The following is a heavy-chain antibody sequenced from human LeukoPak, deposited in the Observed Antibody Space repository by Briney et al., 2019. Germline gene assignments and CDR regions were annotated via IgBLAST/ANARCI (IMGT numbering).Heavy chain of an antibody. V-gene: IGHV4-31*03. Sequence: SETLSLTCTVSGVSISSGGYYWSWIRQHPGKGLEWIGYIYYSGSTYYNPSLKSRVTISVDTSKNQFSLKLSSVTAADTAVYYCARDLFPAALDYYGMDVWGQGTTVTVSS. J-gene: IGHJ6*02. CDR1: GVSISSGGYY. D-gene: IGHD6-13*01. CDR2: IYYSGST. CDR3: ARDLFPAALDYYGMDV.